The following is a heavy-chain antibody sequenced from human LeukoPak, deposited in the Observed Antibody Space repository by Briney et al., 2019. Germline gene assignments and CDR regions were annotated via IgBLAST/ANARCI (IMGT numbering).Heavy chain of an antibody. D-gene: IGHD5-18*01. V-gene: IGHV3-7*04. CDR1: GFTFSYYW. J-gene: IGHJ4*02. CDR2: IKQDGSEE. CDR3: ARGFSYSSDYFDY. Sequence: PGGSLRLSCAASGFTFSYYWMAWVRQAPRKGLEWVASIKQDGSEEYYLDSVKGRFTISRDNAKNSLYLRMNSLRAEDTAVYHCARGFSYSSDYFDYWGQGALVTVSS.